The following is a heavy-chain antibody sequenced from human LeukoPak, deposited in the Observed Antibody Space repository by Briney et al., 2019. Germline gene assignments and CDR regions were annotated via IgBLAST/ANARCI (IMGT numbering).Heavy chain of an antibody. V-gene: IGHV1-2*02. CDR2: INPNSGCT. CDR1: GYTFTGYY. Sequence: ASVKVSCKASGYTFTGYYMHWVRQAPGQGLDWMGWINPNSGCTNYAQKFQGRVTMTRDTSISTAYMELSRLRSDDTAVYYCARAHSLYGSGDNWFDPWGQGTLVTVSS. CDR3: ARAHSLYGSGDNWFDP. J-gene: IGHJ5*02. D-gene: IGHD3-10*01.